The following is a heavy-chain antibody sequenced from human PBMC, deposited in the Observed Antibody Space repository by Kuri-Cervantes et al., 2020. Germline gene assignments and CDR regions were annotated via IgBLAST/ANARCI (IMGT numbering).Heavy chain of an antibody. CDR1: GYTFTGYY. CDR2: INPNSGGT. V-gene: IGHV1-2*02. J-gene: IGHJ6*02. D-gene: IGHD6-19*01. Sequence: ASVKVSCKASGYTFTGYYMHWVRQAPGQGLEWMGWINPNSGGTNYAQKFQGRVTMTRDTSICTAYMELSRLRSDDTAVYYCAGAVAGRLGYYYYGMDVWGQGTTVTVSS. CDR3: AGAVAGRLGYYYYGMDV.